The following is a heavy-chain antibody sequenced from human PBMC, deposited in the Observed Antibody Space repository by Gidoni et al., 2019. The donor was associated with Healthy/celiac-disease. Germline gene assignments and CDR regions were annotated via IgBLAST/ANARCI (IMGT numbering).Heavy chain of an antibody. J-gene: IGHJ4*02. D-gene: IGHD6-13*01. CDR1: GCPISSYY. V-gene: IGHV4-59*01. Sequence: QVQLQESGPGLVKPSETLSLTCPVSGCPISSYYWIWIRQPPGKGLEWIGYIYYSGSTNYNPSLQSRVTISVDTSKNHFSLKLNSVTAADTALYYCARGYSSSFFEVRVDYFDYWGQGTLVTVSS. CDR2: IYYSGST. CDR3: ARGYSSSFFEVRVDYFDY.